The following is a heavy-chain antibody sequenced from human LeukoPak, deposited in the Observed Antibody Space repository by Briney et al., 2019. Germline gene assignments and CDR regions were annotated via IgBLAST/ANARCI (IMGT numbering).Heavy chain of an antibody. CDR1: GFTFSSYA. V-gene: IGHV3-30-3*01. D-gene: IGHD6-19*01. CDR3: AREEVAGTDY. J-gene: IGHJ4*02. CDR2: ISYDGSNK. Sequence: GSLRLSWAASGFTFSSYAMHWVRQAPGKGLEWVAVISYDGSNKYYADSVKGRFTISRDNSKNTLYLQMNSLRAEDTAVYYCAREEVAGTDYWGQGTLVTVSS.